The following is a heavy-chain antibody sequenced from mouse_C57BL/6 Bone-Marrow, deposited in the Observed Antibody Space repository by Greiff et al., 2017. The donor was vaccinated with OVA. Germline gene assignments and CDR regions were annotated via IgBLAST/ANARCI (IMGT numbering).Heavy chain of an antibody. V-gene: IGHV1-81*01. CDR2: IYPRSGNT. J-gene: IGHJ1*03. CDR1: GYTFTSYG. Sequence: VKVVESGAELARPGASVKLSCKASGYTFTSYGISWVKQRTGQGLEWIGEIYPRSGNTYYNEKFKGKATLTADKSSSTAYMELRSLTSEDSAVYFCAGRDYYGSREVSYWYFDVWGKGTTVTVSS. CDR3: AGRDYYGSREVSYWYFDV. D-gene: IGHD1-1*01.